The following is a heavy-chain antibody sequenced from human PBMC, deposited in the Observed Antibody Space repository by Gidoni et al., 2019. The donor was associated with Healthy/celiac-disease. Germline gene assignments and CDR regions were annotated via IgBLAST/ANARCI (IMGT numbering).Heavy chain of an antibody. V-gene: IGHV4-59*01. CDR2: IYYSGST. CDR3: ARVAGYDFWSGYSKSPGAFDI. J-gene: IGHJ3*02. CDR1: GGSISSYY. D-gene: IGHD3-3*01. Sequence: QVQLQASGPGLVKPSETLSLTCTVSGGSISSYYWRWIRQPPGKGLEWIGYIYYSGSTNYNPSLKSRVTISVDTSKNQFSLKLSSVTAADTAVYYCARVAGYDFWSGYSKSPGAFDIWGQGTMVTVSS.